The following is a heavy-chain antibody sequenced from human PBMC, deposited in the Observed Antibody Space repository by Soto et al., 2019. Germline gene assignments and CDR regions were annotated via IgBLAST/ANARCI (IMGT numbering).Heavy chain of an antibody. Sequence: PSETLSLTCTLSGVSITSGAYYWTWVRQHPGRGLEWLGYIYYNGNTYFSPPLKSRLTISIDTSKSQFSLKLSSVTAADTAMYYCARARLRAVYAFDFWCHGTMVTDSS. D-gene: IGHD4-17*01. J-gene: IGHJ3*01. CDR3: ARARLRAVYAFDF. CDR2: IYYNGNT. V-gene: IGHV4-31*03. CDR1: GVSITSGAYY.